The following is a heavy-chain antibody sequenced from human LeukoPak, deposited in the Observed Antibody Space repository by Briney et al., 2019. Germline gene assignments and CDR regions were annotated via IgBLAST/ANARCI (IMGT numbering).Heavy chain of an antibody. D-gene: IGHD6-13*01. J-gene: IGHJ6*02. CDR2: ISAYNGKT. CDR1: GYTFTGYY. CDR3: ARSDPPGIAAAGPYYYYGMDV. Sequence: ASVKVSCKASGYTFTGYYMHWVRQAPGQGLEWMGWISAYNGKTNYAQKLQGRVTMTTDTSTSTAYMELRSLRSDDTAVYYCARSDPPGIAAAGPYYYYGMDVWGQGTTVTVSS. V-gene: IGHV1-18*04.